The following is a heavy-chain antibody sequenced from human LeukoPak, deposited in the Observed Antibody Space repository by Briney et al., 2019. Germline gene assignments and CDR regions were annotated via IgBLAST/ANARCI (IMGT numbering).Heavy chain of an antibody. CDR3: ATGGVVVAATAIDY. V-gene: IGHV1-8*01. J-gene: IGHJ4*02. CDR2: MNPNSGNT. CDR1: GYTFTSYD. Sequence: ASVKVSCKASGYTFTSYDIKWVRQATGQGLEWMGWMNPNSGNTGYAQKFQGRVTMTEDTSTDTAYMELSSLRSEDTAVYYCATGGVVVAATAIDYWGQGTLVTVSS. D-gene: IGHD2-15*01.